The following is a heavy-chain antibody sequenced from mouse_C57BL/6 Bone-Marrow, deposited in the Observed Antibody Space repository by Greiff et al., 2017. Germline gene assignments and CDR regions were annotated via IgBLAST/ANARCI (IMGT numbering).Heavy chain of an antibody. Sequence: QVQLQQPGAELVRPGSSVKLSCKASGYTFTSYWMHWVKQRPIQGLEWIGNIDPSDSETHYNQKFKDKATLTVDKSSSTAYMQLSSLTSEDSAVYYCARMLYYGSSYWYFDVWGTGTTVTVSS. CDR3: ARMLYYGSSYWYFDV. D-gene: IGHD1-1*01. V-gene: IGHV1-52*01. CDR2: IDPSDSET. J-gene: IGHJ1*03. CDR1: GYTFTSYW.